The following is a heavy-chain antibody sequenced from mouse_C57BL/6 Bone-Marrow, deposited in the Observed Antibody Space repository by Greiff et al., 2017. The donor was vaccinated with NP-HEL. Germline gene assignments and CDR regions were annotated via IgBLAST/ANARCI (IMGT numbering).Heavy chain of an antibody. D-gene: IGHD4-1*01. CDR3: ARDWDGAWFAY. J-gene: IGHJ3*01. Sequence: EVQLQQSGPELVKPGASVKISCKASGYSFTGYYMNWVKQSPEKSLEWIGEINPSTGGTTYNQKFKAKATLTVDKSSSTAYMQLKSLTSEDSAVYYCARDWDGAWFAYWGNGTLVTVSA. CDR2: INPSTGGT. V-gene: IGHV1-42*01. CDR1: GYSFTGYY.